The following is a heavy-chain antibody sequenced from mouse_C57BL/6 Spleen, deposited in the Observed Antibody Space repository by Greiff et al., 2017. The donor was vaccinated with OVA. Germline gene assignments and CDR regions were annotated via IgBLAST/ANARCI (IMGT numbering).Heavy chain of an antibody. J-gene: IGHJ1*03. CDR2: IYPGDGDT. CDR1: GYAFSSYW. Sequence: VQGVESGAELVKPGASVKISCKASGYAFSSYWMNWVKQRPGKGLEWIGQIYPGDGDTNYNGKFKGKATLTADKSSSTAYMQLSSLTSEDSAVYFCARDGGGYFDVWGTGTTVTVSS. V-gene: IGHV1-80*01. CDR3: ARDGGGYFDV.